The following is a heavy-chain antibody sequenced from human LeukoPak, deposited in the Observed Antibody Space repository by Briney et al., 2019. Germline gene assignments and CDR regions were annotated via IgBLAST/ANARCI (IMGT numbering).Heavy chain of an antibody. Sequence: PGGSLTLSRAASDFTFSRYTMSWVRPVPGKGLEWVSTVSGGGGTTYYADSVRGRFTISRDNFKNTLYLQINSLTAEDTAVYYCAKNWRSGSVYLTHWGQGTLVAVSS. CDR2: VSGGGGTT. CDR1: DFTFSRYT. V-gene: IGHV3-23*01. CDR3: AKNWRSGSVYLTH. D-gene: IGHD1-26*01. J-gene: IGHJ4*02.